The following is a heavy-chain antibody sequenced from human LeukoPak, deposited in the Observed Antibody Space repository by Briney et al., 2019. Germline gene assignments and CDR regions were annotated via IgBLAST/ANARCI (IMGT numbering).Heavy chain of an antibody. V-gene: IGHV4-61*01. Sequence: SETLSLTCTVSGGSVSSGNYYWSWIRQPPGKGLEWIEFMSNSGHTDSTPSLKSRVTISVDTSKNQFSLKLNSVTAADTAVYYCARVSAAGTGPDYWGQGTLVTVSS. D-gene: IGHD6-13*01. CDR2: MSNSGHT. CDR1: GGSVSSGNYY. CDR3: ARVSAAGTGPDY. J-gene: IGHJ4*02.